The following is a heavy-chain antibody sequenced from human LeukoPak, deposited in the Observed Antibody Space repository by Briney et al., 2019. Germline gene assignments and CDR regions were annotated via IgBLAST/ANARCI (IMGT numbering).Heavy chain of an antibody. CDR3: ARTHSSSDAFDI. J-gene: IGHJ3*02. V-gene: IGHV1-46*01. D-gene: IGHD6-6*01. CDR1: GYTVTSYF. Sequence: ASVKVSCKASGYTVTSYFMHWVRQAPGQGLEWMGIINPSGGSTSYAQKFQGRVTMTRDTSTSTVYMELSSLRSEDTAVYYCARTHSSSDAFDIWGQGTMVTVSS. CDR2: INPSGGST.